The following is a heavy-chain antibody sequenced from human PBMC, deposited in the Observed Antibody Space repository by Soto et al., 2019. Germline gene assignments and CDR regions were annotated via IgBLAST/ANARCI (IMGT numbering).Heavy chain of an antibody. D-gene: IGHD2-15*01. CDR2: IIPIFGTA. CDR3: ARDLAGDCSGGSCYYLRFDP. V-gene: IGHV1-69*13. J-gene: IGHJ5*02. Sequence: SVKVSCKASGGTFSSYAISWVRQAPGQGLEWMGGIIPIFGTANYAQKFQGRVTITADESTSTAYMELSSLRSEDTAVYYCARDLAGDCSGGSCYYLRFDPWGQGTLVTVSS. CDR1: GGTFSSYA.